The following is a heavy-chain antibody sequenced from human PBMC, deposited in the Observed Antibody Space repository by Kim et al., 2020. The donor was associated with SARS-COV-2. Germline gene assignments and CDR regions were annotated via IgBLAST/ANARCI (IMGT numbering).Heavy chain of an antibody. D-gene: IGHD3-10*01. CDR3: ARGVRDYYGMDV. J-gene: IGHJ6*02. Sequence: NDEQKFQGRVTMTRDTSISTAYMELSRLRSDDTAVYYCARGVRDYYGMDVWGQGTTVTVSS. V-gene: IGHV1-2*02.